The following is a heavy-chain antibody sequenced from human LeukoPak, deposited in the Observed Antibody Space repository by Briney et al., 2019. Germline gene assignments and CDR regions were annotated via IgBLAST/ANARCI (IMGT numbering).Heavy chain of an antibody. V-gene: IGHV3-74*01. CDR3: AKEVSYYYYGMDV. Sequence: GGSLRLSCGASGFTFSSYWMHWVRQAPGKGLVWISRINSDGSTTSYADSVKGRFTISRDNAKNSLYLQMNSLRAEDTALYYCAKEVSYYYYGMDVWGQGTTVTVSS. CDR1: GFTFSSYW. CDR2: INSDGSTT. J-gene: IGHJ6*02.